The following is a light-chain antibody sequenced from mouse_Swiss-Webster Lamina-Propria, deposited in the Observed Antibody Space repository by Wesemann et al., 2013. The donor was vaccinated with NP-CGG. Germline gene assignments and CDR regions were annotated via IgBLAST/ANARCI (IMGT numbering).Light chain of an antibody. Sequence: DIVMTQSQKFMSTSVGDRVSITCKASQNVRTAVAWYQQKPGQSPKALIYLASNRHTGVPDRFTGSGSGTDFTLTISNVQSEDLAEYFCQQYNSYPLTFGAGTKLELK. CDR1: QNVRTA. CDR2: LAS. V-gene: IGKV6-15*01. J-gene: IGKJ5*01. CDR3: QQYNSYPLT.